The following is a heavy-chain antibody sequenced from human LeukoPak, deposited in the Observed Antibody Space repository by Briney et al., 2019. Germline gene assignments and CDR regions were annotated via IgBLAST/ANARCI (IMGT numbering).Heavy chain of an antibody. CDR3: AREVVVQTFGY. CDR2: ISSSSSHI. Sequence: GGPLRLSCAASGFTFSSYSMNWVRQAPGKGLEWVSSISSSSSHIYYADSVKGRFTISRDNAKNSLYLQMNSLRAEDTAVYYCAREVVVQTFGYWGQGTLVTVSS. D-gene: IGHD3-16*02. J-gene: IGHJ4*02. V-gene: IGHV3-21*01. CDR1: GFTFSSYS.